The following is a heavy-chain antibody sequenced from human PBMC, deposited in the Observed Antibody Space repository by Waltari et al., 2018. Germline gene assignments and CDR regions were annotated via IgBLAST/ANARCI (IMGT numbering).Heavy chain of an antibody. V-gene: IGHV4-38-2*01. CDR2: IYHDGTT. CDR3: TRQTLGYCTSAACRRLEA. J-gene: IGHJ5*02. D-gene: IGHD2-8*02. Sequence: QVQLQESGPRLVKPSETLSLTCDVSGYAINSGFYWGWFRQAPEKGLEWIATIYHDGTTFSPPSLTSRVTTSMDASKNQISLKLKSVTAADTAVYYCTRQTLGYCTSAACRRLEAWGQGTLVTVSS. CDR1: GYAINSGFY.